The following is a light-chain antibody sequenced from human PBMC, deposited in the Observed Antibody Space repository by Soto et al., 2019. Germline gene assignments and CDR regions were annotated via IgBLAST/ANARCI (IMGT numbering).Light chain of an antibody. J-gene: IGLJ1*01. CDR3: TLYTSSSTNYV. V-gene: IGLV2-14*01. CDR2: EVS. CDR1: SSDIGGYDY. Sequence: QSALTQPASVSGSPGQSITISCTGTSSDIGGYDYVSWYQQHPGKAPKLMIYEVSNRPSGVSNRFSGSKSGNTASLTISGLQAEDEADYYCTLYTSSSTNYVFGTGTKLTVL.